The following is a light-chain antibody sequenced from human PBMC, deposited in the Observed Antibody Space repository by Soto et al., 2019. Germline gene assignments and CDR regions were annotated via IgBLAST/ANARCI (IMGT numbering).Light chain of an antibody. J-gene: IGLJ3*02. V-gene: IGLV7-43*01. CDR2: TTD. CDR1: TGAVTTGNY. Sequence: QTVVTQEPSLTVSPGGTVTLTCASSTGAVTTGNYASWFQQKPGQAPRTLIYTTDNRHSWTPARFSGSLLGGKAALTLSSVLPEDEADYYCLLYFGGAQLVFGGGTKLTVL. CDR3: LLYFGGAQLV.